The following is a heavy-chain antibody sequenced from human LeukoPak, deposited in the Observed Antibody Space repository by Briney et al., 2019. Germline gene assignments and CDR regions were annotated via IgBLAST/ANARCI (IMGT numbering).Heavy chain of an antibody. V-gene: IGHV1-2*04. J-gene: IGHJ4*02. D-gene: IGHD6-19*01. CDR3: ARASISERSSGWYY. CDR1: GYTFTGYY. CDR2: INPNSGGT. Sequence: ASVKVSCKASGYTFTGYYMHWVRQAPGQGLEWMGWINPNSGGTNYAQKFQGWVTMTRDTSISIAYMELSRLRSDDTAVYYCARASISERSSGWYYWGQGTLVTVSS.